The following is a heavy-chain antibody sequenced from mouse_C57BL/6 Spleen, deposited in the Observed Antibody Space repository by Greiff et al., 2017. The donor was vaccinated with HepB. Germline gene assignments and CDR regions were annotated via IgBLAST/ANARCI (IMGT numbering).Heavy chain of an antibody. J-gene: IGHJ4*01. V-gene: IGHV1-52*01. CDR1: GYTFTSYW. D-gene: IGHD1-1*01. CDR3: ARSKTTVVAYYAMDY. CDR2: IDPSDSET. Sequence: QVQLQQPGAELVRPGSSVKLSCKASGYTFTSYWMHWVKQRPIQGLEWIGNIDPSDSETHYNQKFKDKATLTVDKSSSTAYMQLSSLTSEDSAVYYCARSKTTVVAYYAMDYWGQGTSVTVSS.